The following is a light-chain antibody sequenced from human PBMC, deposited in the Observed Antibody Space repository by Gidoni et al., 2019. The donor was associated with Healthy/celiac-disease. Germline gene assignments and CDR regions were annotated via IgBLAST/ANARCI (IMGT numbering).Light chain of an antibody. CDR2: DAS. V-gene: IGKV3-11*01. Sequence: EIVLTQSPATLSLYPGEIATLSCSASQSVSSDLDWYQPKPGQAPRLLTYDASNRATGITARFSGSGSETDFTLTISGLEPEDFAVYYCQRRSNSITFGQGTRLEIK. J-gene: IGKJ5*01. CDR1: QSVSSD. CDR3: QRRSNSIT.